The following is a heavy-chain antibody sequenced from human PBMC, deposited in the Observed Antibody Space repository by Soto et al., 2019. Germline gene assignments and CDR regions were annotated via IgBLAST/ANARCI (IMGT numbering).Heavy chain of an antibody. J-gene: IGHJ4*02. Sequence: GGSLRLSCAASGFTFSSYGMHWVRQAPGKGLEWVAVIWYDGSNKYYADSVKGRFTISRDNSKNTLYLQMNSLRAEDTAVYYCARDPDSSGYYYYFDYWSQGTLVTVSS. CDR3: ARDPDSSGYYYYFDY. D-gene: IGHD3-22*01. CDR1: GFTFSSYG. V-gene: IGHV3-33*01. CDR2: IWYDGSNK.